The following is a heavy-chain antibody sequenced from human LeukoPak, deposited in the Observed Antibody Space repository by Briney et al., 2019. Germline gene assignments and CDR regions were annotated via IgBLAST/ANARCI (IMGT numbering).Heavy chain of an antibody. CDR3: ARRAGQWLGPFDP. CDR1: GGSISSESFY. V-gene: IGHV4-61*02. CDR2: MYPNGNF. D-gene: IGHD6-19*01. J-gene: IGHJ5*02. Sequence: SQTLSLTCTVSGGSISSESFYWNWIRQPAGKGLEWIGRMYPNGNFNYNPSLKSRVTISIDTSKNQFSLKLTSVTAADTAVYYCARRAGQWLGPFDPWGQGILVTVSS.